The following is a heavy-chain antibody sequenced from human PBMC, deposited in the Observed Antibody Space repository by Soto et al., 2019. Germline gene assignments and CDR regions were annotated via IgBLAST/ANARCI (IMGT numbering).Heavy chain of an antibody. Sequence: GGSLKLSCAASGFTFSSYVMSWVRQAPGKGLEWVSAISGSGSGTYYADSVKGRFTISRDNSKNTLYVQMNSLRAEDTAVYYCVKGRSGYDFDYWGQGTLVTVSS. CDR3: VKGRSGYDFDY. V-gene: IGHV3-23*01. J-gene: IGHJ4*02. CDR2: ISGSGSGT. D-gene: IGHD5-12*01. CDR1: GFTFSSYV.